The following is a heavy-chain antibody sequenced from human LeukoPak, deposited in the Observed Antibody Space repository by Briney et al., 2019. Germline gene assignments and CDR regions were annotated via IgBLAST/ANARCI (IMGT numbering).Heavy chain of an antibody. D-gene: IGHD6-19*01. Sequence: PGGSLRLSCSASGFTFSTYAMHWVRQAPGKGLEYVSSVSSNVYSTHYADSVKGRFAISRDNSKNTLYLQMSSLRTEDTAVYYCVKASKCSGWYVPPNFDYWGQGTLVTVSS. CDR3: VKASKCSGWYVPPNFDY. J-gene: IGHJ4*02. V-gene: IGHV3-64D*09. CDR2: VSSNVYST. CDR1: GFTFSTYA.